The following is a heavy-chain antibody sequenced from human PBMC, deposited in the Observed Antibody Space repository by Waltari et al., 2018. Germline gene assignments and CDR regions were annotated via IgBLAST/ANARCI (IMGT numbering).Heavy chain of an antibody. CDR3: ARDRIAAAGDWYFDL. V-gene: IGHV3-21*01. Sequence: EVQLVESGGGLVKPGGSLRLSCAASGFTFSSYSMNWVRQAPGKGLGWFSSISSSSSYIYYADSGKGRFTISRDNAKNSLYLQMNSLRAEDTAVYYCARDRIAAAGDWYFDLWGRGTLVTVSS. J-gene: IGHJ2*01. D-gene: IGHD6-13*01. CDR1: GFTFSSYS. CDR2: ISSSSSYI.